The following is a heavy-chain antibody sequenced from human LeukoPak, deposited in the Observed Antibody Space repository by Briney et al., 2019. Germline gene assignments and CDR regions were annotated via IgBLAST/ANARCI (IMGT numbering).Heavy chain of an antibody. CDR1: GGSISSYY. Sequence: SATLSLTWTVSGGSISSYYWSWVRQPAGKGLESLGFIYYSGSTNYNPSLKSRVTISVDTSKNQLSLKLSSVTAADTAVYYCARLTAWTTTNFDFWGQGTLVTVSS. J-gene: IGHJ4*02. CDR2: IYYSGST. D-gene: IGHD1-26*01. V-gene: IGHV4-59*08. CDR3: ARLTAWTTTNFDF.